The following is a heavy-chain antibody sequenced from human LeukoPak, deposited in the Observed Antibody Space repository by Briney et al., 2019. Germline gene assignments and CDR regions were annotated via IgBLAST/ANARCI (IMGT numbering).Heavy chain of an antibody. V-gene: IGHV4-59*01. CDR3: ARHSTDVYYGGYEITDY. CDR1: GGSISSYY. Sequence: SETLSLTCTVSGGSISSYYWSWIRQPPGKGLEWTGYIYYSGSTNYNPSLKSRVTISVDTSKNQFSLRLSSVTAADTAMYYCARHSTDVYYGGYEITDYWGQGTLVTVSS. D-gene: IGHD5-12*01. J-gene: IGHJ4*02. CDR2: IYYSGST.